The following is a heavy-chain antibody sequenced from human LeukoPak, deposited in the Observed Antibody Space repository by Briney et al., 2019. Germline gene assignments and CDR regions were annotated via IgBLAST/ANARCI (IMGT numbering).Heavy chain of an antibody. J-gene: IGHJ4*02. CDR2: IYTTGTT. Sequence: SETLSLTCSVSDTSINTYYWSWIRQPAGKGLEWLGHIYTTGTTNSNPSLKSRVTMSIDTSKNQFSLNLRSVTAADTAVYYCAKVAKYYYGPETYFFFEHWGQGTLVTVSS. CDR1: DTSINTYY. CDR3: AKVAKYYYGPETYFFFEH. V-gene: IGHV4-4*07. D-gene: IGHD3-10*01.